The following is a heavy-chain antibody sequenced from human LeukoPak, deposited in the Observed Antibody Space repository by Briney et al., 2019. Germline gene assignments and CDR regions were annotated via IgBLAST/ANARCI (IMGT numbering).Heavy chain of an antibody. CDR3: AAPSLLAAAASRTDY. Sequence: KTGGSLRLSCAASGFTFSSYGMNWVRQAPGKGLEWVSSISSSSSYIYYADSVKGRFTISRENAKNSLYLQMNSLRAEDTAVYYCAAPSLLAAAASRTDYWGQGTLVTVSS. CDR2: ISSSSSYI. CDR1: GFTFSSYG. V-gene: IGHV3-21*01. J-gene: IGHJ4*02. D-gene: IGHD6-13*01.